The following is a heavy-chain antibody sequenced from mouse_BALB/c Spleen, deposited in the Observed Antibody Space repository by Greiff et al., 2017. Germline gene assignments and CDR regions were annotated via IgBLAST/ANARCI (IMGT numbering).Heavy chain of an antibody. J-gene: IGHJ3*01. CDR1: GFNIKDYY. D-gene: IGHD2-2*01. CDR2: IDPENGDT. Sequence: VQLQQSGAELVRSGASVKLSCTASGFNIKDYYMHWVKQRPEQGLEWIGWIDPENGDTEYAPKFQGKATMTADTSSNTAYLQLSSLTSEDTAVYYCARGRNMAYGYDVPLAYWGQGTLVTVSA. V-gene: IGHV14-4*02. CDR3: ARGRNMAYGYDVPLAY.